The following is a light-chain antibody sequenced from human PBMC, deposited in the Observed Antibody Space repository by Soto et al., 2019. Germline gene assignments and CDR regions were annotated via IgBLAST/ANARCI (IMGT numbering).Light chain of an antibody. Sequence: EILMTQSPATLSVSPGERVILSCRASQSVGSTLAWYQQKPGQAPRLLIRGASTRATGVPARFSGSGSGTEFTLTINSLQSEDFAVYYCQQYSTSLTFGGGTTLEIK. J-gene: IGKJ4*02. V-gene: IGKV3-15*01. CDR1: QSVGST. CDR3: QQYSTSLT. CDR2: GAS.